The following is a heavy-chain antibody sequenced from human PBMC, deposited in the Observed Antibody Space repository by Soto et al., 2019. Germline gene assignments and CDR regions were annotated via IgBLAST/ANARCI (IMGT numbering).Heavy chain of an antibody. CDR3: VSDRGYGHASVPYS. D-gene: IGHD5-18*01. CDR1: GFAFSSYG. Sequence: QAQLVESGGGVVQPGRSLRLSCAASGFAFSSYGMHWCRQAPGTGLEWVAVISYDGSLQHYADSVKGRFTISRDNSKNMVLLQMSSLRAEDTDVYYCVSDRGYGHASVPYSWGQGTLVSVSS. V-gene: IGHV3-30*03. J-gene: IGHJ4*02. CDR2: ISYDGSLQ.